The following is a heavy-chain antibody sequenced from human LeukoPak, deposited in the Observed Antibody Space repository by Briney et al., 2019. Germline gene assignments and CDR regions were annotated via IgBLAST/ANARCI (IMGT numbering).Heavy chain of an antibody. CDR3: ARDPPFSSGWSQNHFDY. V-gene: IGHV3-30*04. Sequence: GGSLRLSCAPSGFTFDDFAMHWVRQAPGKGLEWVALISYDGGNKNYVDSVKGRFTISRDNSKNTLYLHMNSLRPEDTAVYYCARDPPFSSGWSQNHFDYWGQGTLVTVSS. J-gene: IGHJ4*02. CDR1: GFTFDDFA. CDR2: ISYDGGNK. D-gene: IGHD6-19*01.